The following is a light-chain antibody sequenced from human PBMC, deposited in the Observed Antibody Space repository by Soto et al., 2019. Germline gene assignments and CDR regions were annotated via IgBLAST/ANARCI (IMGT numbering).Light chain of an antibody. V-gene: IGLV2-14*03. CDR2: EVN. Sequence: QSALTQPASVSGSPGQSITISCGGTSSDVGAYIYVSWYQQFPGKAPKLILYEVNNRPSGVSNRFSGSKSGTTASLTISGLQAEDEADYYCSSKTSSRTPFVLGTGTKVTVL. CDR3: SSKTSSRTPFV. J-gene: IGLJ1*01. CDR1: SSDVGAYIY.